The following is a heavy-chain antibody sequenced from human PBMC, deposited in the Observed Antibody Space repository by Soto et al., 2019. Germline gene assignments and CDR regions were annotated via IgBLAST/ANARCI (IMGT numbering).Heavy chain of an antibody. V-gene: IGHV3-30*18. CDR1: GFTFSSYG. J-gene: IGHJ4*02. CDR3: AKSLQD. Sequence: QVQLVESGGGVVQPGRSLRLSCAASGFTFSSYGMHWVRQAPGKGLEWVAVISYDGSNKYYADSVKGRFTISRDNSKNTLYLQMNSLRAEHTAVYYCAKSLQDWGQGTLVTVSS. CDR2: ISYDGSNK.